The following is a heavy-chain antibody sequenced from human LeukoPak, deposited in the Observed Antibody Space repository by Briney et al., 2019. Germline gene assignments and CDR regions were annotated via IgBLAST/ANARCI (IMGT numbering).Heavy chain of an antibody. CDR1: GFTFSSYS. D-gene: IGHD1-26*01. CDR3: ARDPYSGSYGNYYYYFMDV. Sequence: GGSLRLSCATSGFTFSSYSMNWVRQAPGKGLEWVSSISSSSSYIYYADSVKGRFTISRDNAKNSLYLQMNSLRAEDTAVYYCARDPYSGSYGNYYYYFMDVWGKGTTVTISS. J-gene: IGHJ6*03. CDR2: ISSSSSYI. V-gene: IGHV3-21*01.